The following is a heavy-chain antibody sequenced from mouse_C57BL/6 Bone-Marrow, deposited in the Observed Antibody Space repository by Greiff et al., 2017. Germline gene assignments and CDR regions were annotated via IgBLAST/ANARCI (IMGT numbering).Heavy chain of an antibody. Sequence: IQLQQPGAELVRPGASVKLSCMASGYTFTDYYINWVKQRPGQGLEWIARIYPGSGNTYYNEKFKGKAPLTAEKSSSTSYMQLICLTSEDSAVYFCSTIFYDYVDYSDYWGQGTTLTVSS. J-gene: IGHJ2*01. CDR3: STIFYDYVDYSDY. D-gene: IGHD2-4*01. CDR2: IYPGSGNT. CDR1: GYTFTDYY. V-gene: IGHV1-76*01.